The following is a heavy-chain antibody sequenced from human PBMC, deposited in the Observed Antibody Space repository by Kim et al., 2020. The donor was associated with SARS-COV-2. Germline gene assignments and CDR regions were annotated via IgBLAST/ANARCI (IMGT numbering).Heavy chain of an antibody. CDR1: GFTFSSYG. V-gene: IGHV3-33*01. CDR2: IWYDGSNK. J-gene: IGHJ4*02. CDR3: ARESRCTSCYRGWVSSWSYYFDY. D-gene: IGHD2-2*02. Sequence: GGSLRLSCAASGFTFSSYGMHWVRQAPGKGLEWVAVIWYDGSNKYYADSVKGRFTISRDNSKNTLYLQMNSLRAEDTAVYYCARESRCTSCYRGWVSSWSYYFDYWPGNPGHRLL.